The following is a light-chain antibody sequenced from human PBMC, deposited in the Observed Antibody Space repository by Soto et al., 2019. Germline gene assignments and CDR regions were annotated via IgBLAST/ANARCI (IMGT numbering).Light chain of an antibody. CDR1: QYIGSA. J-gene: IGKJ4*01. CDR2: DAS. V-gene: IGKV1-13*02. CDR3: QQFNGSPLT. Sequence: IQVTQSPSSLSASVGDRVTITCRAGQYIGSALAWYQQRPGKAPKLLLYDASNLEAGVPSRFSGSGSGTDFTLTITSLRPEEFATYYCQQFNGSPLTFGGGTKVQIK.